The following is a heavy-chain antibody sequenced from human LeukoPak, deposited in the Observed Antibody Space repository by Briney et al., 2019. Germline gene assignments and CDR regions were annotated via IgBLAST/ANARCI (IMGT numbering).Heavy chain of an antibody. D-gene: IGHD6-19*01. CDR2: ISAYNGNT. Sequence: ASVKVSCKASGYTFTSYGISWVRQAPGQGLEWMGWISAYNGNTNYAQKLQGRVTMTTDTSTSTAYMELRSLRSDDTAVYYCARDKQWLVHGAFDIWGQGTMVTVSS. CDR3: ARDKQWLVHGAFDI. J-gene: IGHJ3*02. V-gene: IGHV1-18*01. CDR1: GYTFTSYG.